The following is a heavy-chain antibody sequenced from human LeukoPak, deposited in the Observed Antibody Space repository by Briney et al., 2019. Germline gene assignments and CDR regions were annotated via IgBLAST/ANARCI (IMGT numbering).Heavy chain of an antibody. D-gene: IGHD6-19*01. Sequence: KPSETLSLTRTVSGGSISSYYWSWIRQPPGKGLEWIGYIYYSGSTNYNPSLKSRVTISVDTSKNQFSLKLSSVTAADTAVYYCARLFPGAVAGYYYYYGMDVWGQGTTVTVSS. CDR2: IYYSGST. CDR3: ARLFPGAVAGYYYYYGMDV. CDR1: GGSISSYY. V-gene: IGHV4-59*08. J-gene: IGHJ6*02.